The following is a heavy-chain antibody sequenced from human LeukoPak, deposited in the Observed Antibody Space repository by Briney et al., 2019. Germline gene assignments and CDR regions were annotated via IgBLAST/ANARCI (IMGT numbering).Heavy chain of an antibody. J-gene: IGHJ6*02. Sequence: PGGSLRLSCAASGFTFSNYEMNWVRQAPGKGPEWISYIGGSGVTKRYADSVKGRFSISRDNAKNSLDLQMNSLRVEDTGVYHCARADYYGSPGHFGMDVWGRGTTVTVSS. CDR3: ARADYYGSPGHFGMDV. V-gene: IGHV3-48*03. CDR2: IGGSGVTK. CDR1: GFTFSNYE. D-gene: IGHD3-10*01.